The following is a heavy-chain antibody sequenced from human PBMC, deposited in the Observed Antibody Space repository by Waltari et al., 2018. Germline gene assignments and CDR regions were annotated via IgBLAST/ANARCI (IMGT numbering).Heavy chain of an antibody. V-gene: IGHV4-39*07. D-gene: IGHD3-3*01. CDR3: VGVLYYDFWSGYQRPYAFDI. CDR2: SYYGVST. J-gene: IGHJ3*02. CDR1: GGSISSSSYY. Sequence: QLQLQESGPGLVKPSETLSLTCTVSGGSISSSSYYWGWIRQPPGKGLEWIVSSYYGVSTYVNPSLKSRVTISGDTSKNQFSLKLSSVTAADTAVYYCVGVLYYDFWSGYQRPYAFDIWGQGTMVTVSS.